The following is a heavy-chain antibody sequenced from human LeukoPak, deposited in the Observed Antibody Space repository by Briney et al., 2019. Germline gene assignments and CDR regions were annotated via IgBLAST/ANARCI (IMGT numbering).Heavy chain of an antibody. CDR3: ARSGGLQKFDY. J-gene: IGHJ4*02. V-gene: IGHV3-23*01. D-gene: IGHD4-11*01. Sequence: GGSLRLSCAASGFTFSSYAMSWVRQAPGKGLEWVSGISGSGGNTYYADSVKGRFTISRDTSKNTLYLQMNSLRPEDTAVYYCARSGGLQKFDYWGQGTLVTVSS. CDR1: GFTFSSYA. CDR2: ISGSGGNT.